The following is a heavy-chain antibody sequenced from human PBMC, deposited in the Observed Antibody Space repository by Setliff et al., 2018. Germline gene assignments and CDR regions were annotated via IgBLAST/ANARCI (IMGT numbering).Heavy chain of an antibody. CDR2: INAGNGNT. V-gene: IGHV1-3*01. J-gene: IGHJ5*02. CDR1: GYTFTSYA. D-gene: IGHD6-19*01. CDR3: ARASEWLVLGRVYGYDDSTLEGRVVISSSTVIDTPNPLQSRP. Sequence: SGYTFTSYAMHWVRQAPGQRLEWMGWINAGNGNTKYSQKFQGRVTITRDTSASTAYMELSSLRSEDTAVYYCARASEWLVLGRVYGYDDSTLEGRVVISSSTVIDTPNPLQSRPWG.